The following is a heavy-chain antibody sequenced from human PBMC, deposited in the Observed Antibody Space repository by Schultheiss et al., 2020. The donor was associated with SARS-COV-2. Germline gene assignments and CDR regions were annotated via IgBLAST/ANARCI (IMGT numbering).Heavy chain of an antibody. D-gene: IGHD6-19*01. CDR2: INSDGSST. Sequence: GGSLRLSCAASGFTFSSYWMHWVRQAPGKGLVWVSRINSDGSSTSYADSVKGRFTISRDNAKNTLYLQMNSLRAEDTAVYYCARDLLRYSSGCENWFDPWGQGTLVTVSS. V-gene: IGHV3-74*01. J-gene: IGHJ5*02. CDR1: GFTFSSYW. CDR3: ARDLLRYSSGCENWFDP.